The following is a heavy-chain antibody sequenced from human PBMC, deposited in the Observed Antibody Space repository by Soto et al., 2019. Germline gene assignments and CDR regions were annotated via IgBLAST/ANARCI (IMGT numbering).Heavy chain of an antibody. CDR2: FYYTGST. Sequence: QVQLQESGPGLVKPSETLSLTCTVSGGSVSSGNYYWSWIRQPPGKGLEWIGYFYYTGSTNYNPSLKSRFTRAKDASKNQFALRLSSVTAADTAVYYCARSMHYSDGSNYSPFDYLGQGTLVTVSS. D-gene: IGHD3-22*01. CDR3: ARSMHYSDGSNYSPFDY. V-gene: IGHV4-61*01. J-gene: IGHJ4*02. CDR1: GGSVSSGNYY.